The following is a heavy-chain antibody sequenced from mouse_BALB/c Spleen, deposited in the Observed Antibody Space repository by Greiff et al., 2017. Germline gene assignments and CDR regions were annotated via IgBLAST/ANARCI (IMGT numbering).Heavy chain of an antibody. CDR2: IWAGGST. V-gene: IGHV2-9*02. CDR3: ARDPPSYYGSSLYAMDY. J-gene: IGHJ4*01. D-gene: IGHD1-1*01. Sequence: QVQLQQSGPGLVAPSQSLSITCTVSGFSLTSYGVHWVRQPPGKGLEWLGVIWAGGSTNYNSALMSRLSISKDNSKSQVFLKMNSLQTDDTAMYYCARDPPSYYGSSLYAMDYWGQGTSVTVSS. CDR1: GFSLTSYG.